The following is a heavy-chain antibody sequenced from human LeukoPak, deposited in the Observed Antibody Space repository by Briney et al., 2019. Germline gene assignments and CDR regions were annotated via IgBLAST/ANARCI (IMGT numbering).Heavy chain of an antibody. CDR3: VRENVLAVAGTNYYYGMDV. D-gene: IGHD6-19*01. J-gene: IGHJ6*02. CDR1: GFTCSRYD. V-gene: IGHV3-13*01. Sequence: PGGSLRLSCAASGFTCSRYDMHWVRQATGKGLEWVSTFGAAGDTYYSESAKGRFTISREDAKNSVYLQMNSLRGGDTAVYYCVRENVLAVAGTNYYYGMDVWGLGTTVTVFS. CDR2: FGAAGDT.